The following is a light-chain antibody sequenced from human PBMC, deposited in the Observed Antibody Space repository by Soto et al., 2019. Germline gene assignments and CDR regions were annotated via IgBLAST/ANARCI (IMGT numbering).Light chain of an antibody. J-gene: IGKJ2*01. Sequence: DIQMTQSPSTLSASVGDGVTITRRASESIDTWLAWYQQKPGKSPKLLIYGASNLERGVPSRFRGSGSGTEFTLTISRLQPDDFATYFCQQYNNFSYTFGPGTKVDIK. CDR2: GAS. CDR3: QQYNNFSYT. CDR1: ESIDTW. V-gene: IGKV1-5*01.